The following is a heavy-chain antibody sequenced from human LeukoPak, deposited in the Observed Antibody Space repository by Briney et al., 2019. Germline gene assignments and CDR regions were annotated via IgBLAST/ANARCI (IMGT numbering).Heavy chain of an antibody. CDR1: GYTFTSYY. Sequence: GASVKVSCKASGYTFTSYYMHWVRQAPGQGLEWMGIINPSGGSTSYAQKFQGRVTMTRDTSTSTVYMELSSLRSEDTAVYYCARDPCSSTSCRGPAWFDPWGQGTLVTGSS. V-gene: IGHV1-46*01. J-gene: IGHJ5*02. D-gene: IGHD2-2*01. CDR3: ARDPCSSTSCRGPAWFDP. CDR2: INPSGGST.